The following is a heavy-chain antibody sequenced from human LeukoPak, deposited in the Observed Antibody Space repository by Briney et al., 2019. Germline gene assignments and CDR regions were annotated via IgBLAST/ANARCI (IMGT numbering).Heavy chain of an antibody. D-gene: IGHD3-10*01. J-gene: IGHJ4*02. CDR3: ASLRYHYASGTYNYFDY. CDR1: GGSISSSSNY. CDR2: IYYSGST. Sequence: YPSETLSLTCTVSGGSISSSSNYWGWIRQPPGKGLEWIGSIYYSGSTYYNPSLKSRVTIFVDTSKNQFSLKLSSVTAADTAVYFCASLRYHYASGTYNYFDYWGQGTLVTVSS. V-gene: IGHV4-39*01.